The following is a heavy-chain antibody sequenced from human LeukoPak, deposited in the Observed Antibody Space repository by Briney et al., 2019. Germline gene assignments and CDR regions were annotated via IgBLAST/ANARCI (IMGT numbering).Heavy chain of an antibody. Sequence: SETLSLTCTVSGGSMSSYSWSWIRQPPGEGLEWIGFIYYSGSTNYNPSLKSRVTISVDTSKNQFSLKVNSVTAADTAVYYCARHQTSGWGLDYWGQGTLVTVSS. CDR2: IYYSGST. J-gene: IGHJ4*02. CDR1: GGSMSSYS. CDR3: ARHQTSGWGLDY. D-gene: IGHD6-19*01. V-gene: IGHV4-59*08.